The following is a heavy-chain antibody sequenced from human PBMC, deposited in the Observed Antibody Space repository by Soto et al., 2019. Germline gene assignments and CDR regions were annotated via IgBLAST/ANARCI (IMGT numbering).Heavy chain of an antibody. V-gene: IGHV1-18*01. CDR2: ISAYNGHT. J-gene: IGHJ4*02. CDR1: GYTFTNYG. Sequence: QVQLVQSGAEVKKPGASVKVSCKASGYTFTNYGINWVRQAPGQGLEWMGWISAYNGHTNYAQRLQGRVTMTADTSTSTAYMELRGLRPDDTAVYYCARDIYNSGYPAFDNWGQGTLVTVSS. D-gene: IGHD6-19*01. CDR3: ARDIYNSGYPAFDN.